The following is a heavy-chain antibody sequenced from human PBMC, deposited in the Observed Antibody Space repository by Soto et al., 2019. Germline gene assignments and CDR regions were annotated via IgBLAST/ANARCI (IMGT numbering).Heavy chain of an antibody. CDR3: VRAVKGNSYGDFY. D-gene: IGHD5-18*01. Sequence: GGSLRLSCAVSGLTFTTYNFNWVRQAPGKGLEWISFINPGSTTRHYADSVKGRFTISRDNAKNSLYLQMNSLTDADAAVYYCVRAVKGNSYGDFYWGQGTRVTVSS. CDR2: INPGSTTR. CDR1: GLTFTTYN. V-gene: IGHV3-48*02. J-gene: IGHJ4*02.